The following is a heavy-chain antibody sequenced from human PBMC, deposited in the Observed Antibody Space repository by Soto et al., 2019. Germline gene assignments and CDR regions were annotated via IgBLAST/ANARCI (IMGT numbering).Heavy chain of an antibody. V-gene: IGHV1-18*01. D-gene: IGHD3-9*01. CDR1: GYTFTSYG. J-gene: IGHJ6*02. Sequence: ASVKGSCKASGYTFTSYGISWVRQAPGQGLERMGWISAYNGNTNYAQKLQGRVTMTTDTSTSTAYMELRSLRSDDTAVYYCARLRYFDWLFLYGMDVWGQGTTVTVSS. CDR3: ARLRYFDWLFLYGMDV. CDR2: ISAYNGNT.